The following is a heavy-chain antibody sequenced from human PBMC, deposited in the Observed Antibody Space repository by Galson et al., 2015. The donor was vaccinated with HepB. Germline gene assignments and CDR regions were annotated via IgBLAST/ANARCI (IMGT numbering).Heavy chain of an antibody. D-gene: IGHD2-2*01. Sequence: SETLSLTCTVSGGSISSSSCYWGWLRQPPGKGPEWIGSFYYTGNTHYNPSLKSRVTISGDTSKNQFSLKLNSVTAADTAVYYCARHESESKTYAADNWGQGTLVTVSS. J-gene: IGHJ4*02. CDR3: ARHESESKTYAADN. CDR1: GGSISSSSCY. CDR2: FYYTGNT. V-gene: IGHV4-39*01.